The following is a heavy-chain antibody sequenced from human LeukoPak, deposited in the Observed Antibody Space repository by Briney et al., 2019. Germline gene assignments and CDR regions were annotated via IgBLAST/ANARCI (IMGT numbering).Heavy chain of an antibody. CDR1: GGSISSSSYY. Sequence: PSETLSLTCTVSGGSISSSSYYWGWIRQPPGKGLEWIGSIYYSGSTYYNPSLKSRGSISVDTSKNQFSLKLSYVTAADTAVYYCARVVRLTYYYYYMDVWGKGTTVTVSS. V-gene: IGHV4-39*07. CDR3: ARVVRLTYYYYYMDV. CDR2: IYYSGST. J-gene: IGHJ6*03.